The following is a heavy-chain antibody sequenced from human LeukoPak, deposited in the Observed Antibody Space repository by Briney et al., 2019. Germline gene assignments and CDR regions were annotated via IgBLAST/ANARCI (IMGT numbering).Heavy chain of an antibody. CDR1: GFSVSNNY. CDR2: LYSSGSA. D-gene: IGHD4-23*01. J-gene: IGHJ1*01. Sequence: GGSLRLSCAASGFSVSNNYMTWVRQAPGKGLEWVSVLYSSGSAYYADSVRGRFTISRDSSKNTLYLQLDSLRAEDTAVYYCARAEAGLRWGYWGQGPLVTVSS. CDR3: ARAEAGLRWGY. V-gene: IGHV3-66*02.